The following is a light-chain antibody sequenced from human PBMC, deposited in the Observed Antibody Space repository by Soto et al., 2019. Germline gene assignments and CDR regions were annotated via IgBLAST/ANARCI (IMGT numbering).Light chain of an antibody. CDR2: ATS. Sequence: SQLTQSPSSLSASVGDRVTITCRASPAISNYLAWYQQKPGRAPKLLIYATSTLQSGVPSRFSASGSGTDFTLTINSLQPEDFATYYCQQVNSFLITFGQGTRLEIK. CDR1: PAISNY. J-gene: IGKJ5*01. CDR3: QQVNSFLIT. V-gene: IGKV1-9*01.